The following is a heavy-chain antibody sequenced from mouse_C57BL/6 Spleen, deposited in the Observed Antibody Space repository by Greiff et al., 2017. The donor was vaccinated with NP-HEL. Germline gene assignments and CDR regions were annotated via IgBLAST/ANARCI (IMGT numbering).Heavy chain of an antibody. CDR3: TRSGRLAY. J-gene: IGHJ3*01. CDR1: GYTFTDYE. CDR2: IDPETGGT. D-gene: IGHD3-1*01. Sequence: VQLQESGAELVRPGASVTLSCKASGYTFTDYEMHWVKQTPVHGLEWIGAIDPETGGTAYNQKFKGKAILTADKSSSTAYMELRSLTSEDSAVYYCTRSGRLAYWGQGTLVTVSA. V-gene: IGHV1-15*01.